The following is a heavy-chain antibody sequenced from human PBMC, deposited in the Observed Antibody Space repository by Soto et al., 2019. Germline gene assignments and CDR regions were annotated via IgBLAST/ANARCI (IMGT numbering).Heavy chain of an antibody. D-gene: IGHD5-12*01. CDR3: ARLIYGAYVGALMYFDY. V-gene: IGHV4-4*02. CDR1: GGSISSSNW. Sequence: SETLSLTCAVSGGSISSSNWWSWVRQPPGKGLEWIGEIYHSGSTNYNPSLKSRVTISVDKSKNQFSLKLSSVTAADTAAYYCARLIYGAYVGALMYFDYWGQGTLVTVSS. J-gene: IGHJ4*02. CDR2: IYHSGST.